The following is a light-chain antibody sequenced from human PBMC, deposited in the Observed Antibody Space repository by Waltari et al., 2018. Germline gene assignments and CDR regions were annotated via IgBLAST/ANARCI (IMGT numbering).Light chain of an antibody. CDR1: SRDVGTSDL. Sequence: QSALTQPASVSGTPGQSITLSCTGTSRDVGTSDLVSRYQQHPGKAPKPLVCEVIKRPSGVASRFSGSKSGNTASLTISGLQAEDEADYYCCSYAGLGTYVFGSGTKVTVL. J-gene: IGLJ1*01. V-gene: IGLV2-23*02. CDR3: CSYAGLGTYV. CDR2: EVI.